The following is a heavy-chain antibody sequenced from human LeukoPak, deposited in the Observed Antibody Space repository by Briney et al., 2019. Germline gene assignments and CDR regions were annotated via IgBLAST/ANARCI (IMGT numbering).Heavy chain of an antibody. CDR3: ARVGNDYGAYYFDY. V-gene: IGHV4-59*01. J-gene: IGHJ4*02. CDR2: IYYSGST. D-gene: IGHD4-17*01. CDR1: GGSISSYY. Sequence: KTSETLSLTCTVSGGSISSYYWSWIRQPPGKGLEWIGYIYYSGSTNYNPSLKSRVTISVDTSKNQFSLKLSSVTAADTAVYYCARVGNDYGAYYFDYWGQGTLVTVSS.